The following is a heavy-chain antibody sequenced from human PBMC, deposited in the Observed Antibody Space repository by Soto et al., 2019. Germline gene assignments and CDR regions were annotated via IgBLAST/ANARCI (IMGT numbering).Heavy chain of an antibody. Sequence: PSETLSLTCTVSGGSMRNYFWTWIRQPPGKGLEWIGYIQYSGTTSFFPSYNPSLRSRVTISEDKYKNQFSLKLLSVTTADTAVYSCAAGEASSRNLAPYYLDFWGQGTLVTVSS. D-gene: IGHD6-13*01. V-gene: IGHV4-59*01. CDR3: AAGEASSRNLAPYYLDF. J-gene: IGHJ4*02. CDR2: IQYSGTT. CDR1: GGSMRNYF.